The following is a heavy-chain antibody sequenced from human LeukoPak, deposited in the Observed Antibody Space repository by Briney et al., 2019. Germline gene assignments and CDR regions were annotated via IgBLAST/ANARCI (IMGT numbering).Heavy chain of an antibody. CDR2: IKQDGGET. CDR1: GFSVGSYW. J-gene: IGHJ6*03. CDR3: ARAVFLMAYPPVDSYYYVDV. Sequence: GGCLRLACAAAGFSVGSYWMAWVRQAAGEVREWVANIKQDGGETYYVDSVKGRFTIARDNAKNSGYLHMNSLRVEDSAIYYCARAVFLMAYPPVDSYYYVDVWSKGHTVTISS. D-gene: IGHD3-3*01. V-gene: IGHV3-7*01.